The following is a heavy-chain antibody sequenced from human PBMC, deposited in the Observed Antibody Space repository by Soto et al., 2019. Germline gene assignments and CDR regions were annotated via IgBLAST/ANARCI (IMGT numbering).Heavy chain of an antibody. CDR1: GFSLSTTGVG. CDR3: AHSPRYDSRHVFEY. D-gene: IGHD3-22*01. Sequence: QITLKESGPTLVKPTQTLTLTCTCSGFSLSTTGVGVGWIRQPPGKALEWLALIYWDDDKRYSPSLKNRLTITKDTSKNQVLLRMTNMDPVDTATYYCAHSPRYDSRHVFEYWGQGTLVTVSS. CDR2: IYWDDDK. J-gene: IGHJ4*02. V-gene: IGHV2-5*02.